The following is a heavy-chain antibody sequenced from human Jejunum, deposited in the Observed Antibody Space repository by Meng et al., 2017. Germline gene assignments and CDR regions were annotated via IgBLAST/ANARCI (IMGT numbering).Heavy chain of an antibody. CDR3: TTAGAYPFDY. Sequence: EVQRVESGGGLVQHGGSLRLSCAASGFTFRTRWMHWFRQAPGRGLEWVSRIDDDGNTIDYAGSVKGRFTISRDNAKNSLYLQMNSLRAEDTAVYYCTTAGAYPFDYWGQGTLVTVSS. CDR1: GFTFRTRW. J-gene: IGHJ4*02. CDR2: IDDDGNTI. V-gene: IGHV3-74*01.